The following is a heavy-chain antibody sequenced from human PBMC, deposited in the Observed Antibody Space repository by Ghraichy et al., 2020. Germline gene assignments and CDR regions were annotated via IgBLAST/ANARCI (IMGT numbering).Heavy chain of an antibody. Sequence: SQTLSLTCTVSGGSISTYYWSWIRQPPGKGLEWIGYIYYSGSTNYNPSLKSRVTISVDTSKNQFSLKLSSVTAADTAVYYCARHKRRGNSWSEIFDFWGQGTLVTVSS. CDR1: GGSISTYY. CDR3: ARHKRRGNSWSEIFDF. J-gene: IGHJ4*02. D-gene: IGHD6-13*01. V-gene: IGHV4-59*08. CDR2: IYYSGST.